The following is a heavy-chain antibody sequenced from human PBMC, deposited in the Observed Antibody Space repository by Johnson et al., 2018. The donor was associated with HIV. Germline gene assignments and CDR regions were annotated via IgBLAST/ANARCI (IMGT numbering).Heavy chain of an antibody. D-gene: IGHD6-6*01. J-gene: IGHJ3*02. CDR1: GFMFRSFW. CDR3: ANSYSSSSGNNDYAFDI. Sequence: VQLVESGGGLVRPGGSLRLSCAASGFMFRSFWMTWVRQAPGMGREWVANIKQDGTESYYADSVKGRFTLSRDNSKNTLYLQMNSLRAEDTAVYYCANSYSSSSGNNDYAFDIWGQGTMVTVSS. V-gene: IGHV3-7*01. CDR2: IKQDGTES.